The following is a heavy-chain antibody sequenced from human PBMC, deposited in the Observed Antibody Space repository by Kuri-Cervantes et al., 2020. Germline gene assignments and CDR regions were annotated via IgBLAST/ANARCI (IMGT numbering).Heavy chain of an antibody. J-gene: IGHJ5*02. CDR2: ISSSGSTI. Sequence: GESLKISCAASGFTFSDYYMSWIRQAPGKGLEWVSYISSSGSTIYYADSVKGRFTISRDNSKNSLYLQMNSLRAEDTALYYCARDNIVVVPAASGGFDPWGQGTLVTVSS. V-gene: IGHV3-11*01. CDR1: GFTFSDYY. CDR3: ARDNIVVVPAASGGFDP. D-gene: IGHD2-2*01.